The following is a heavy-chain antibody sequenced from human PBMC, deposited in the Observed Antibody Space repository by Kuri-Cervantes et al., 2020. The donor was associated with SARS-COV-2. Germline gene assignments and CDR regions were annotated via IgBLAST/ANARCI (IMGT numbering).Heavy chain of an antibody. J-gene: IGHJ4*02. CDR2: INWNGGST. D-gene: IGHD2-21*01. Sequence: GGSLRLSCAASGFTFDDYGMSWVRQAPGKGLEWVSGINWNGGSTGYADSVKGRFTISRDNAKNSLYLQMNSLRAEDTALYYCARDGSYCGGDCYYGFDYWGQGTLVTVSS. V-gene: IGHV3-20*04. CDR1: GFTFDDYG. CDR3: ARDGSYCGGDCYYGFDY.